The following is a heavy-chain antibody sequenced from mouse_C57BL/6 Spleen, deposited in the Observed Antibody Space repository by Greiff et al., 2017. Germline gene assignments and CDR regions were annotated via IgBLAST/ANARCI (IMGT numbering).Heavy chain of an antibody. CDR2: FYPGSGSI. V-gene: IGHV1-62-2*01. J-gene: IGHJ2*01. Sequence: QVQLQQSGAELVKPGASVKLSCKASGYTFTEYTIHWVKQRSGQGLEWIGWFYPGSGSIKYNEKFKDKATLTADKSSSTVYMGLSRLTSEDSAVYFCARHETGYYYGSSYYFDYWGQGTTLTVSS. D-gene: IGHD1-1*01. CDR1: GYTFTEYT. CDR3: ARHETGYYYGSSYYFDY.